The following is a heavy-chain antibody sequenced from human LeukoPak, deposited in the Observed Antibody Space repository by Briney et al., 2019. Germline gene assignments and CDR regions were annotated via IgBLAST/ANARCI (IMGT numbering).Heavy chain of an antibody. J-gene: IGHJ3*02. V-gene: IGHV3-23*01. D-gene: IGHD6-19*01. Sequence: GGSLRLSCAASGFTFSSYAMSWGRLPPGKGLWWGSAFSGSGGSTYYADAVKGRFTIPRDNSKNTLYLQMNSLRAEDTAVYYCAKDRYSSGWYGDDAFDIWGQGTMVTVSS. CDR3: AKDRYSSGWYGDDAFDI. CDR2: FSGSGGST. CDR1: GFTFSSYA.